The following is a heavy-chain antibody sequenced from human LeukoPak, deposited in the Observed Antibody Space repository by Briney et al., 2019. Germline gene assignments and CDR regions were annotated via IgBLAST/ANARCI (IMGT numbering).Heavy chain of an antibody. Sequence: SETLSLTCAVYGGSFSGYYWSWIRQPPGKGLEWIGEINHSGSTNYNPSLKSRVTISVDTSKNQFSLKLGSVTAADTAVYYCARADSGSYIADYWGQGTLVTVSS. CDR1: GGSFSGYY. J-gene: IGHJ4*02. V-gene: IGHV4-34*01. D-gene: IGHD1-26*01. CDR3: ARADSGSYIADY. CDR2: INHSGST.